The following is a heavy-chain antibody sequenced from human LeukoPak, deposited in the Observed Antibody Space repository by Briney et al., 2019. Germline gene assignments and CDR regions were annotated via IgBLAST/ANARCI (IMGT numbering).Heavy chain of an antibody. CDR1: GGSISSDY. Sequence: PSETLSLTCIVSGGSISSDYWSWIRQPPGEGLEWMGYIYYSGSTNYNPSLKSRVTISVDTSKNQFSLKLSSVIAADAAVYYCARVRSSGWLDYWGQGTLVTVSS. J-gene: IGHJ4*02. D-gene: IGHD6-19*01. CDR3: ARVRSSGWLDY. CDR2: IYYSGST. V-gene: IGHV4-59*01.